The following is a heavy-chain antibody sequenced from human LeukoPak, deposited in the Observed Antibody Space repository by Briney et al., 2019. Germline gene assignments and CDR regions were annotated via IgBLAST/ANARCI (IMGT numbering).Heavy chain of an antibody. J-gene: IGHJ3*02. CDR1: GFTFSSYS. D-gene: IGHD2-21*01. CDR2: ISSSSSTI. V-gene: IGHV3-48*04. CDR3: ARDYSSPPHGVDAFDI. Sequence: PGGSLRLSCAASGFTFSSYSMNWVRQAPGKGLEWVSYISSSSSTIYYADSVKGRFTISRDNAKNSLYLQMNSLRAEDTAVYYCARDYSSPPHGVDAFDIWGQGTMVTVSS.